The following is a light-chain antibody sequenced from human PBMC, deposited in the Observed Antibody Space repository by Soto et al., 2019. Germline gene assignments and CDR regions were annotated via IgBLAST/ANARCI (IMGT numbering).Light chain of an antibody. J-gene: IGKJ2*01. Sequence: EIVMTQSPATLSVSPGERATVSCRASQSVSSNLAWYQQKPGQAPRLLIYVASTRATGIPARFSGSGSGTEFTLTIGSLQSEDFAVYYCQQYNTWPRTFGQGTKLEIK. CDR2: VAS. V-gene: IGKV3-15*01. CDR3: QQYNTWPRT. CDR1: QSVSSN.